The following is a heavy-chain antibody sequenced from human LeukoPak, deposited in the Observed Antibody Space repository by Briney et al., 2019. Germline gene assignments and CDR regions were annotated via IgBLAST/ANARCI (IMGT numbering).Heavy chain of an antibody. D-gene: IGHD5-18*01. Sequence: ASVKVSCKAAGYTFTGYYMFWVRQAPGQGLEWMGRINPNSGGTNYAQKFQGRVTMTRDTSISTAYMELSRLRSDDAAVYYCARAKGQITAMADCWGQGTLVTVSS. CDR1: GYTFTGYY. J-gene: IGHJ4*02. CDR2: INPNSGGT. V-gene: IGHV1-2*06. CDR3: ARAKGQITAMADC.